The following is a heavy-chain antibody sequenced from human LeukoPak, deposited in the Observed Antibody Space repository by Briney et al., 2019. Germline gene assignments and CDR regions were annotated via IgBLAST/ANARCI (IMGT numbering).Heavy chain of an antibody. Sequence: ASVKVSCKASGYTFTSYDINWVRQATGQGLEWMGWMNPNSGNTAYAQKFQGRVTITRNTSISTAYMELSSLRSEDTAVYYCARVAAAGTDYFDYWGQGTLVTVSS. D-gene: IGHD6-13*01. J-gene: IGHJ4*02. CDR2: MNPNSGNT. CDR1: GYTFTSYD. V-gene: IGHV1-8*03. CDR3: ARVAAAGTDYFDY.